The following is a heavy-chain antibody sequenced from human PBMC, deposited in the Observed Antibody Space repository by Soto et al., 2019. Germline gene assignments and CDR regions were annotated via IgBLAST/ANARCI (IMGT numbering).Heavy chain of an antibody. CDR3: ARDGPHRWIDY. V-gene: IGHV1-46*04. CDR1: GYTFSDCR. CDR2: INPSGGAT. Sequence: QVQLVQSGAEVKKPGASVKVSCKASGYTFSDCRMHWVRQAPGQGLEWMGIINPSGGATTYAQKLQGRVTMTRDTSTSTVYMDLSSLTSEDTAVYYCARDGPHRWIDYWGQGTLVTVSS. J-gene: IGHJ4*02.